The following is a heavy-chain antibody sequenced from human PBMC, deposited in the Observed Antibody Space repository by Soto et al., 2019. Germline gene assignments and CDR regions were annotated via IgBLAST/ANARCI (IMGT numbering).Heavy chain of an antibody. CDR2: IIPIFDTA. D-gene: IGHD2-2*01. V-gene: IGHV1-69*12. J-gene: IGHJ6*02. CDR1: GGTFSSYA. Sequence: QVQLVQSGAEVKKPGSSVKVSCKTSGGTFSSYAISWVRQAPGQGLEWMGGIIPIFDTANYAQKFQGRVTITADESTSTAYIELSSLSSEETAVYYCARHDCISTSCYYYYYYSMDVWGQGTTVTVSS. CDR3: ARHDCISTSCYYYYYYSMDV.